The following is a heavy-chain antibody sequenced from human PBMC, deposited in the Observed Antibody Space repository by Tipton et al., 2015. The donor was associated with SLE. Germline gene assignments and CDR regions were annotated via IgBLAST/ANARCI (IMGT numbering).Heavy chain of an antibody. CDR2: IYYSGST. J-gene: IGHJ3*02. Sequence: LRLSCTVSGGSISSGDYYWSWIRQPPGKGLEWIGYIYYSGSTYYNPSLKSRVTISVDTSKNQFSLKLSSVTAADTAVYYCARVLDGGSAPAAFDIWGQGTMVTVSS. V-gene: IGHV4-30-4*01. D-gene: IGHD3-10*01. CDR1: GGSISSGDYY. CDR3: ARVLDGGSAPAAFDI.